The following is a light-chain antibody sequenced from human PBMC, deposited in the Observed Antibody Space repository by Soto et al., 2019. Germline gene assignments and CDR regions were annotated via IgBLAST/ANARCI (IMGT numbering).Light chain of an antibody. CDR2: KAA. V-gene: IGKV1-5*03. CDR1: QTISSW. J-gene: IGKJ4*01. CDR3: QQYNGNSLT. Sequence: DIQMTQSPSTLSASVGDRVTITCRASQTISSWLAWYQQKPGKAPKLLIYKAAALESGVPSRFSGSGFGTEFTLTFSSLQPDDFATSYCQQYNGNSLTFGGGTKVEI.